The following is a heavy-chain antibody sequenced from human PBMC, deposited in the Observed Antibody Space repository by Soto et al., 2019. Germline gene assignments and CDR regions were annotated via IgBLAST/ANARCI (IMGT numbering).Heavy chain of an antibody. J-gene: IGHJ6*02. CDR1: GFTVSSNY. Sequence: EVQLVESGGGLVQPGGSLRLSCAASGFTVSSNYMSWVRQAPGKGLEWVSVIYSGGSTYYADSVKGRFTISRDNSKNTLYLQMNSLRAEDTAVYYCARQGSGWLPYYYYGMDVWGQGTTVTVSS. CDR3: ARQGSGWLPYYYYGMDV. CDR2: IYSGGST. D-gene: IGHD6-19*01. V-gene: IGHV3-66*04.